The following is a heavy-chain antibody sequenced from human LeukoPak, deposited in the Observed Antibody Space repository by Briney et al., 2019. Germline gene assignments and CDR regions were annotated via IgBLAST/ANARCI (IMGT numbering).Heavy chain of an antibody. V-gene: IGHV3-66*02. CDR3: ARENGDYAFDY. CDR2: IYSGGST. CDR1: GFTFSSYA. J-gene: IGHJ4*02. D-gene: IGHD4-17*01. Sequence: GGSLRLSCAASGFTFSSYAMSWVRQAPGKGLEWVSVIYSGGSTYYADSVKGRFTISRDNSKNTLYLQMNSLRAEDTAVYYCARENGDYAFDYWGQGTLVTVSS.